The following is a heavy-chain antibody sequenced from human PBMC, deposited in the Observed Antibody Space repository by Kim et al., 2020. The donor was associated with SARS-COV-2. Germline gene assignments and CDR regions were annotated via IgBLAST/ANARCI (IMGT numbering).Heavy chain of an antibody. CDR1: GYTFTDYY. D-gene: IGHD1-26*01. V-gene: IGHV1-2*06. J-gene: IGHJ4*02. Sequence: ASVKVSCKAFGYTFTDYYIHWVRQAPGQGLEWMGRNDPSSDGTKFAQKFQGRVTLTGDTPITTAYMEVNSLPSDHTAVYYCARKYSRRPIDYWGQGTLLTVSS. CDR2: NDPSSDGT. CDR3: ARKYSRRPIDY.